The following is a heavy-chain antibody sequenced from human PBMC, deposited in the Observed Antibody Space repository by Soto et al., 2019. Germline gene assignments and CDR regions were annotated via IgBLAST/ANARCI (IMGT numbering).Heavy chain of an antibody. J-gene: IGHJ4*02. CDR1: GFTFSSYA. Sequence: QVQLVESGGGVVQPGRSLRLSCAASGFTFSSYAMHWVRQAPGKGLEWVAVISCDGSNKYYADSVKGRFTISRDNSKNTLYLQMNSLRAEDTAVYYCARDADTAMVTILDYWGQGTLVTVSS. CDR3: ARDADTAMVTILDY. CDR2: ISCDGSNK. V-gene: IGHV3-30-3*01. D-gene: IGHD5-18*01.